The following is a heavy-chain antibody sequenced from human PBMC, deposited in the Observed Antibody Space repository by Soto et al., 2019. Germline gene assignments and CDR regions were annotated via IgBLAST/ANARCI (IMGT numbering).Heavy chain of an antibody. J-gene: IGHJ3*02. D-gene: IGHD2-15*01. V-gene: IGHV3-66*01. Sequence: EVQLVESGGGLVQPGGSLRLSCTASGFIVSDTYVNWVRQAPGKGLEWVSVFPNRGDTHYADSVRGRFSLSRDISDNTLHLQMNNLRVEDTAVYYCAREPRYCRGGSCSITGDAYDIWGQGTLVTVSS. CDR3: AREPRYCRGGSCSITGDAYDI. CDR1: GFIVSDTY. CDR2: FPNRGDT.